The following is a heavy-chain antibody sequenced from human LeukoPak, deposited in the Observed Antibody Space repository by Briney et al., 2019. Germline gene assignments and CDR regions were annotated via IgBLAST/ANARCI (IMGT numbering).Heavy chain of an antibody. Sequence: GGSLRLSCAASGFTFSSYAMHWVHQAPGKGLEWVAVISYDGSNKYYADSVKGRFTISRDNSKNTLYLQMNSLRAEDTAVYYCARDPYIVVVPAAVDYWGQGTLVTVSS. CDR1: GFTFSSYA. D-gene: IGHD2-2*01. V-gene: IGHV3-30-3*01. J-gene: IGHJ4*02. CDR2: ISYDGSNK. CDR3: ARDPYIVVVPAAVDY.